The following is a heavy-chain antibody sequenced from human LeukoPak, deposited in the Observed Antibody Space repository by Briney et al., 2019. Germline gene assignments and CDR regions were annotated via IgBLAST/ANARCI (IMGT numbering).Heavy chain of an antibody. Sequence: GESLKISCKGSGYSFTNYWIGWVRQMPGKGLEWMGITYPGDSDTRYSPSFQGQVTISADKSISTAYPQWSSLKASDTAMYYCARHISGSTRNWFDPWGQGTLVTVSS. CDR3: ARHISGSTRNWFDP. CDR1: GYSFTNYW. V-gene: IGHV5-51*01. D-gene: IGHD5-12*01. J-gene: IGHJ5*02. CDR2: TYPGDSDT.